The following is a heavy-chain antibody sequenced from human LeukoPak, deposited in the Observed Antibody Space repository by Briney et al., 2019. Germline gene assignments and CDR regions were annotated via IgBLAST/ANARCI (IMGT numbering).Heavy chain of an antibody. Sequence: SVKVSCKASGGTFSSYAISWVRQAPVQGLEWMGGIIPIFGTANYAQKFQGRVTITADESTSTAYMELSSLRSEDTAVYYCARGIEMARYYFDYWGQGTLVTVSS. J-gene: IGHJ4*02. CDR2: IIPIFGTA. CDR3: ARGIEMARYYFDY. CDR1: GGTFSSYA. V-gene: IGHV1-69*13. D-gene: IGHD5-24*01.